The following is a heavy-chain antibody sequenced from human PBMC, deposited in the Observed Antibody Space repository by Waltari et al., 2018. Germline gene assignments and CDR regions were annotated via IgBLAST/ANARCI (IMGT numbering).Heavy chain of an antibody. Sequence: QVQLQQWGAGLLKPSETLSLTCAVYGGSFSGYYWSWIRQPPGKGLEWIGEINHSGSTNYNPSLKRRVTISVDTSKNQFSLKLSSVTAADTAVYYCARLPRPLYSSGWYPAWSGMDVWGQGTTVTVSS. V-gene: IGHV4-34*01. J-gene: IGHJ6*02. D-gene: IGHD6-19*01. CDR3: ARLPRPLYSSGWYPAWSGMDV. CDR1: GGSFSGYY. CDR2: INHSGST.